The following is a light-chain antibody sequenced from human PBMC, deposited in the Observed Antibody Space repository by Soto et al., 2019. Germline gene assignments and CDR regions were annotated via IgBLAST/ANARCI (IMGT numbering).Light chain of an antibody. CDR3: QQTYSSWT. V-gene: IGKV1-39*01. Sequence: DIQMAQSPSSLSASVGDRVTITCRAGQSISTYLNWYQQKPGKAPQLLIYAASSLQSGVPSRFSGSGSETDFTLTISSLQPEDFATYYCQQTYSSWTFGQGTKVEIK. CDR2: AAS. CDR1: QSISTY. J-gene: IGKJ1*01.